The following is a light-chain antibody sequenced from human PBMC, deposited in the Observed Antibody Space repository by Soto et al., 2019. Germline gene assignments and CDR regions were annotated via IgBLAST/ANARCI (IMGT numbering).Light chain of an antibody. Sequence: DIVMTQSPDSLAVSLGERATINCKSSQNILVTSSKKNSLAWYQQKPGQPPKLLIYWASTRESGVPDRFSGSGSGTDFTLTISSLQAEDVAVYYCQHYHTIPLTFGQGTRVEIK. V-gene: IGKV4-1*01. J-gene: IGKJ5*01. CDR1: QNILVTSSKKNS. CDR2: WAS. CDR3: QHYHTIPLT.